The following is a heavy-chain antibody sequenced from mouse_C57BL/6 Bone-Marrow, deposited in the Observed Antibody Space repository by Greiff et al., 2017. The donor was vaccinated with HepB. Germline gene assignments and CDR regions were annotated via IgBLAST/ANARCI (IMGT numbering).Heavy chain of an antibody. J-gene: IGHJ4*01. V-gene: IGHV1-64*01. CDR2: IHPNSGST. D-gene: IGHD1-1*01. CDR1: GYTFTSYW. CDR3: ARLGLLRYNYAMDY. Sequence: QVQLKQPGAELVKPGASVKLSCKASGYTFTSYWMHWVKQRPGQGLEWIGMIHPNSGSTNYNEKFKSKATLTVDKSSSTAYMQLSSLTSEDSAVYYCARLGLLRYNYAMDYWGQGTSVTVSS.